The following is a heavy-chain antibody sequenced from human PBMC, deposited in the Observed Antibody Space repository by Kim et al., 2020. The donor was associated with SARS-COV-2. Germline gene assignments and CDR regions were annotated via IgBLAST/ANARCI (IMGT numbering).Heavy chain of an antibody. Sequence: GGSLRLSCAASGFTFDDYAMHWVRQAPGKGLEWVSGISWNSGSIGYADSVKGRFTISRDNAKNSLYLQMNSLRAEDTALYYCAKGGRFGGAFDIWGQGT. CDR3: AKGGRFGGAFDI. CDR1: GFTFDDYA. D-gene: IGHD3-10*01. CDR2: ISWNSGSI. V-gene: IGHV3-9*01. J-gene: IGHJ3*02.